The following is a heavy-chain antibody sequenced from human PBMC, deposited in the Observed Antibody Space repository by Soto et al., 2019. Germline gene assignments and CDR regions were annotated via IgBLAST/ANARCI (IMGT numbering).Heavy chain of an antibody. CDR2: IYHSGST. D-gene: IGHD1-26*01. CDR3: ARVGYSGSYYLTNAIDI. Sequence: PSETLSLTCAVPGGSISSGGYSWSWIRQPPGRGLEWIGYIYHSGSTYYNPSLKSRVTISVDKSKNQISLKLSSVTAADTAVYYCARVGYSGSYYLTNAIDIWGQGTMVTVS. V-gene: IGHV4-30-2*01. J-gene: IGHJ3*02. CDR1: GGSISSGGYS.